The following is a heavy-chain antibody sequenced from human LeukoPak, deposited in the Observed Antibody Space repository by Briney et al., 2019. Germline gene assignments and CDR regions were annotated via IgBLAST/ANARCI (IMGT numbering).Heavy chain of an antibody. CDR1: GGSISSGGYS. Sequence: SETLSLTCAVSGGSISSGGYSWRWIQQPPGKGLEWIGYIYHSGSTYYNPSLKSRVTISVDRSKNQFSLKLCSVTAADTAVYYCARTDYGGNPHFDYWGQGTLVTVSS. CDR3: ARTDYGGNPHFDY. D-gene: IGHD4-23*01. V-gene: IGHV4-30-2*01. CDR2: IYHSGST. J-gene: IGHJ4*02.